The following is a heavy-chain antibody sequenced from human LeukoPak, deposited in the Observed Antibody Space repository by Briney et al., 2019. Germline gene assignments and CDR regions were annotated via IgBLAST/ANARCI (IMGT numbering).Heavy chain of an antibody. V-gene: IGHV4-61*02. D-gene: IGHD1-26*01. CDR1: GGAISSGRYD. CDR3: ARDSLGDFDY. J-gene: IGHJ4*02. Sequence: PSETLSLTCTVAGGAISSGRYDWGWIPQPAGKGLEWMGRIYTSESTQYHPSLTSRVTISVDTSKSQFSLKLSSVTAADTAVYYCARDSLGDFDYWGQGTLVTVSS. CDR2: IYTSEST.